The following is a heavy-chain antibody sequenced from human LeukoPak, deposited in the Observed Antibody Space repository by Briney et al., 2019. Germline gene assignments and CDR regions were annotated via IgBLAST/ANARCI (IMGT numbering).Heavy chain of an antibody. Sequence: SETLSLTCTVSGGSISSYYWSWIRQPPGKGLEWIGYIYYSGSTNYNPSLKSRVTTSVDTSKNQFSLKLSSVTAADTAVYYCARHSGDIVVVPAAPLYYWGQGTLVTVSS. V-gene: IGHV4-59*08. CDR1: GGSISSYY. CDR2: IYYSGST. J-gene: IGHJ4*02. D-gene: IGHD2-2*01. CDR3: ARHSGDIVVVPAAPLYY.